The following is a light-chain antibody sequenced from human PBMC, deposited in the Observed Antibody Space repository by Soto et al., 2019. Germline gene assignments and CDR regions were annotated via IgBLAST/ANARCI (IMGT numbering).Light chain of an antibody. V-gene: IGKV3-15*01. CDR1: QSVSNN. Sequence: IVMTQSPATLSVSPGERATLSCRASQSVSNNLAWYQQKPGQAPRLLIFGASTRATDIPDRFSGSGYGTEFTLTISSLQSEDFAVYYCQQYSNWPPVLTFGGGTKVDIK. J-gene: IGKJ4*01. CDR3: QQYSNWPPVLT. CDR2: GAS.